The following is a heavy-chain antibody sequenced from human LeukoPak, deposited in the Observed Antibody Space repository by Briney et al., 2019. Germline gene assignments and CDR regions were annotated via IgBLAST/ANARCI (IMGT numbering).Heavy chain of an antibody. Sequence: SETLSLTCSVWGGFISSYYWSWLRQSAGKGLEWIGRIYTSGSTDYHPSLKRRVTMSVDTSKNQFSLKLSSVTAADTAMYYCARNGGSGTYYDGSFDYGGQGTLVTVSS. CDR3: ARNGGSGTYYDGSFDY. D-gene: IGHD1-26*01. CDR1: GGFISSYY. J-gene: IGHJ4*02. V-gene: IGHV4-4*07. CDR2: IYTSGST.